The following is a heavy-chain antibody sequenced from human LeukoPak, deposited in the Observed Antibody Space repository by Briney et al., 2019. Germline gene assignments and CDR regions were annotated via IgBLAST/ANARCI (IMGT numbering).Heavy chain of an antibody. D-gene: IGHD2-21*01. CDR2: IYTSGST. Sequence: SETLSLTXTVSGGSISSYYWSWIRQPAGKGLEWIGRIYTSGSTNYNPSLKSRVTMSVDTSKNQFSLKLSSVTAADTAVYYCAREFRFYYYYYMDVWGKGTTVTVSS. J-gene: IGHJ6*03. V-gene: IGHV4-4*07. CDR1: GGSISSYY. CDR3: AREFRFYYYYYMDV.